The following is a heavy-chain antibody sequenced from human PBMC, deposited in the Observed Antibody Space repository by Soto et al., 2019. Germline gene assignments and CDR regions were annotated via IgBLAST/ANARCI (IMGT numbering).Heavy chain of an antibody. CDR2: INPSGGST. Sequence: QVQLVQSGAEVKKPGASVKVSCKASGYTFTSYYMHWVRQAPGQGLEWMGIINPSGGSTSYAQKFQGRVTMTRDTSTSTVYMELSSLRSEDTAVYYYARENGDPYYGRWFDPWGQGTLVTVSS. D-gene: IGHD4-17*01. J-gene: IGHJ5*02. V-gene: IGHV1-46*03. CDR3: ARENGDPYYGRWFDP. CDR1: GYTFTSYY.